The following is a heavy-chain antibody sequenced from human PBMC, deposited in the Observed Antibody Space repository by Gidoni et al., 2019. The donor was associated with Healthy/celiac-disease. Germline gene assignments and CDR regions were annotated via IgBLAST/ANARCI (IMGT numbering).Heavy chain of an antibody. J-gene: IGHJ5*02. CDR3: ARGLNTKAYYYGSGSYYPGRIWFDP. V-gene: IGHV4-34*01. CDR2: INHSGST. D-gene: IGHD3-10*01. Sequence: EWIGEINHSGSTNYNPSLKSRVTISVDTSKNQFSLKLSSVTAADTAVYYCARGLNTKAYYYGSGSYYPGRIWFDPWGQGTLVTVSS.